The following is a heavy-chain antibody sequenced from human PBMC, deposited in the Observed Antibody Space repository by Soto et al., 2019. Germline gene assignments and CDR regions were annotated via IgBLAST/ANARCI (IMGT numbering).Heavy chain of an antibody. D-gene: IGHD3-10*01. CDR1: GFTFSSYA. V-gene: IGHV3-23*01. CDR2: ISGSGDST. J-gene: IGHJ5*02. Sequence: EVQLLESGGGLVQPGGSLRLSCAASGFTFSSYAMSWVRQTPGKGLEWVSAISGSGDSTYYADSVKGRFTISRDNSKNTLYLQMNSLRAEDTAVYYCAKIRWGSDTWFDPWGQGTLVNVSS. CDR3: AKIRWGSDTWFDP.